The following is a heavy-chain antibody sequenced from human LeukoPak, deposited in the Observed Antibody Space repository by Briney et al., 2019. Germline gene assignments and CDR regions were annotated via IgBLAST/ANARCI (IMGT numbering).Heavy chain of an antibody. CDR3: ARVYRSSSGYCFDY. CDR2: IKQDGSEK. Sequence: TGGSLRLSCAASGFIYSSYWMTWVRQAPGKGLEWVANIKQDGSEKYDVDSVKGRFTISRDNAQNSLYLQMNSLRAEDPAVYYCARVYRSSSGYCFDYWGQGTLVTVSS. CDR1: GFIYSSYW. V-gene: IGHV3-7*01. D-gene: IGHD6-6*01. J-gene: IGHJ4*02.